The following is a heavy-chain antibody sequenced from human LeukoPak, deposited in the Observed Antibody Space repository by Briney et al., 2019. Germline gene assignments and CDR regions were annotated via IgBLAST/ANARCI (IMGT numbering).Heavy chain of an antibody. V-gene: IGHV4-59*01. CDR2: IYYSGST. CDR3: ASVVWSSYYFDY. J-gene: IGHJ4*02. CDR1: GGSISSYY. Sequence: ASETLSLTCTVSGGSISSYYWSWIRQPPGKGLEWIGYIYYSGSTNYNPSLKSRVTISVDTSKNQFSLKLSSVTAADTAVYYCASVVWSSYYFDYWGQGTLVTVSS. D-gene: IGHD2-21*01.